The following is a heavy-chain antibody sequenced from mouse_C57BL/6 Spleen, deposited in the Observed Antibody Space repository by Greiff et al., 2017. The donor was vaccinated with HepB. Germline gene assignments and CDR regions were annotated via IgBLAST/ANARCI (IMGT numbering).Heavy chain of an antibody. CDR2: INPNNGGT. CDR3: ARTFMTTDGYWYFDV. V-gene: IGHV1-26*01. Sequence: EVQLQQSGPELVKPGASVKISCKASGYTFTDYYMNWVKQSHGKSLEWIGDINPNNGGTSYNQKFKGKATLTVDKSSSTAYMELRSLTSEDSAVYYCARTFMTTDGYWYFDVWGTGTTVTVSS. D-gene: IGHD1-1*01. CDR1: GYTFTDYY. J-gene: IGHJ1*03.